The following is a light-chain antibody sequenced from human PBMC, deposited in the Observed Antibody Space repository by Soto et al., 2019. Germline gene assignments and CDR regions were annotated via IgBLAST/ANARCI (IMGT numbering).Light chain of an antibody. CDR2: DAS. J-gene: IGKJ1*01. V-gene: IGKV1-13*02. CDR3: QQFNAYPRT. Sequence: AIQLTQSPSSLSVSLGDTVIITCRASQDITSDLAWYQQRPEKAPVLLIYDASRLESGVPPRFSGGGSGTEFSLTISSLQPEDFATYFCQQFNAYPRTFGQGTKVDIK. CDR1: QDITSD.